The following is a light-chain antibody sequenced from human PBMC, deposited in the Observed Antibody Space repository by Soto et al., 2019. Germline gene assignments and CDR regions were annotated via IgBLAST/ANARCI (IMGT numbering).Light chain of an antibody. CDR1: SSDVGGYNY. Sequence: LTQPRSVSGSPGQSVTISCTGTSSDVGGYNYVSWYQQHPGKAPKLMIYDVSKRPSGVPDRFSGSKSGNTASLTISGLQAEDEADYYCCSYAGSYTFVFGTGTKVTVL. V-gene: IGLV2-11*01. CDR2: DVS. CDR3: CSYAGSYTFV. J-gene: IGLJ1*01.